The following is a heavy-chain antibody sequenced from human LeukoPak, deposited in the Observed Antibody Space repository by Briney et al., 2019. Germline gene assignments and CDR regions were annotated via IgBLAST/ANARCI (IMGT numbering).Heavy chain of an antibody. J-gene: IGHJ6*03. CDR3: AKEGRYCSSTSCRPDGLGYYYYMDV. CDR2: IRYDGSNK. Sequence: PGGSLRLSCAASGFTFSSYGMHWVRQAPDKGLEWVAFIRYDGSNKYYADSVKGRFTISRDNSKNTLYLQMNSLRAEDTAVYYCAKEGRYCSSTSCRPDGLGYYYYMDVWGKGTTVTVSS. CDR1: GFTFSSYG. D-gene: IGHD2-2*01. V-gene: IGHV3-30*02.